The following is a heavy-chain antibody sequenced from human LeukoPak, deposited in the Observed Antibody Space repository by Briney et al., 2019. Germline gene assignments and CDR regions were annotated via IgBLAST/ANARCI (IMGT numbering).Heavy chain of an antibody. CDR3: VRDNNWAFDY. V-gene: IGHV3-48*01. CDR2: IGPNSRII. CDR1: GFSFSSYS. Sequence: PGGSLRLSCAASGFSFSSYSMNWVRQAPGEGLQWLSYIGPNSRIIYYTDSVEGRFTISRDNAKNSLYLQMNSLRAEDTAVYYCVRDNNWAFDYWGQGTLVTVSS. J-gene: IGHJ4*02. D-gene: IGHD1-1*01.